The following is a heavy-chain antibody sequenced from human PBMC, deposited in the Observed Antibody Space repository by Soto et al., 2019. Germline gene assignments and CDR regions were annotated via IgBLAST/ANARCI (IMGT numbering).Heavy chain of an antibody. Sequence: QVQLVESGGGLVKPGGSLRLSCAASGFTFSDYYMSWIRQAPGKGLEWVSYISSSSSYTNYADSVKGRFTISRDNAKNSLYLQMNSLRAEDTAVYYCARDYYDSSGYSSVAFDYWGRGTLVTVSS. V-gene: IGHV3-11*06. CDR2: ISSSSSYT. CDR1: GFTFSDYY. J-gene: IGHJ4*02. CDR3: ARDYYDSSGYSSVAFDY. D-gene: IGHD3-22*01.